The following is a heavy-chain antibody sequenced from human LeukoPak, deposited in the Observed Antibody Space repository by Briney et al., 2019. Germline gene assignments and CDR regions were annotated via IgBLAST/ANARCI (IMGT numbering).Heavy chain of an antibody. D-gene: IGHD6-13*01. Sequence: GGSLRLSCAASGFTFSDYYMSWIRQAPGKGLEWVSYISSSSSYTNYADSVKGRFTISRDNAKNSLYLQMNSLRAEDTAVYYCARRGYSGSWYGVYFDYWGQGTLVTVSS. CDR2: ISSSSSYT. CDR1: GFTFSDYY. V-gene: IGHV3-11*06. J-gene: IGHJ4*02. CDR3: ARRGYSGSWYGVYFDY.